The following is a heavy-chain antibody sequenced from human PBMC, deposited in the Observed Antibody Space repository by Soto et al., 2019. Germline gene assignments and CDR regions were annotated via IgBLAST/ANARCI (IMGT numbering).Heavy chain of an antibody. CDR2: ISAYNGNT. D-gene: IGHD6-19*01. V-gene: IGHV1-18*01. CDR3: ARDLGRISVAGSGWFDP. J-gene: IGHJ5*02. Sequence: QVQLVQSGAEVKKPGASVKVSCKASGYTFTSYGISWVRQAPGQGLEWMGWISAYNGNTNYAQKLQGRVTMTTDTSTSTAYRELRSLRSDDTAVYYCARDLGRISVAGSGWFDPWGQGTLVTVSS. CDR1: GYTFTSYG.